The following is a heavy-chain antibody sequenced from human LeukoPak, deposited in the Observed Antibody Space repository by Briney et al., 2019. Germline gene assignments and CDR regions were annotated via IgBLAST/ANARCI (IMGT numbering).Heavy chain of an antibody. CDR3: ARERRILRYFDWLLDTYYFDY. V-gene: IGHV3-7*01. CDR2: IKQDGGEK. Sequence: SGGSLRLSCAASGFTFSSYWMSWVRQAPGKGLEWVANIKQDGGEKYYVDSVKGRFTISRDNAKNSLYLQMNSLRAEDTAVYYCARERRILRYFDWLLDTYYFDYWGQGTLVTVSS. J-gene: IGHJ4*02. CDR1: GFTFSSYW. D-gene: IGHD3-9*01.